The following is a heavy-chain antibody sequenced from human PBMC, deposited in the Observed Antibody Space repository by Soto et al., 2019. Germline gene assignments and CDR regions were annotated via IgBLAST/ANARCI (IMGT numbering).Heavy chain of an antibody. V-gene: IGHV4-30-4*01. D-gene: IGHD5-18*01. J-gene: IGHJ5*02. Sequence: SETLSLTCTVSGVSISSGDYYWSWIRQTPGKGLEWIGYIYYSENTYYNPSLKSRVAISGDTSKNQFSLRLSSVTAADTAVYYCARADTAMGPPGSWGEGILVTVSS. CDR2: IYYSENT. CDR3: ARADTAMGPPGS. CDR1: GVSISSGDYY.